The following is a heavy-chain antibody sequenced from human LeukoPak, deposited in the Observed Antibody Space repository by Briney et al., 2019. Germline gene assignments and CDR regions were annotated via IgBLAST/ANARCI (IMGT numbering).Heavy chain of an antibody. CDR1: GFTFSDYY. CDR2: LWYDGSNE. V-gene: IGHV3-30*02. J-gene: IGHJ6*02. CDR3: AREKCSSPSCYRYYGMDV. Sequence: GGSLRLSCAASGFTFSDYYMSWIRQAPGKGLEWVTFLWYDGSNEYYADSVKGRFTISRDNSKNTLYLQMNSLRADDTAVYYCAREKCSSPSCYRYYGMDVWGQGTTVTVSS. D-gene: IGHD2-2*01.